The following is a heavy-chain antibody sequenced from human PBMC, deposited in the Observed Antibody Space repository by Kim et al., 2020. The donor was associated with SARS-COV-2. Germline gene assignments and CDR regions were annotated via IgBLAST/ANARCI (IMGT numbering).Heavy chain of an antibody. CDR1: GFTFSSYW. D-gene: IGHD3-22*01. Sequence: GGSLRLSCAASGFTFSSYWMSWVRQAPGKGLEWVANIKQDGSEKYYVDSVKGRFTISRDNAKNSLYLQMNSLRAEDTAVYYCARDVRYDSSGYYDIFRDYWAQGTLVTVSS. CDR3: ARDVRYDSSGYYDIFRDY. CDR2: IKQDGSEK. V-gene: IGHV3-7*01. J-gene: IGHJ4*02.